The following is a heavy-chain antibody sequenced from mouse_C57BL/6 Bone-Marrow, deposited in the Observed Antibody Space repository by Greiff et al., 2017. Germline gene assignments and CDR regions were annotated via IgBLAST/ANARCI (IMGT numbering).Heavy chain of an antibody. V-gene: IGHV1-54*01. CDR2: INPGSGGT. CDR3: ARGGYYGSEENWYFDV. Sequence: QVQLQQSGAELVRPGTSVKVSCKASGYAFTNYLIEWVKQRPGQGLEWIGVINPGSGGTNYNEKFKGKATLTADKSSSTAYMQLSSLTSEDSAVYFCARGGYYGSEENWYFDVWGTGTTVTVSS. D-gene: IGHD1-1*01. J-gene: IGHJ1*03. CDR1: GYAFTNYL.